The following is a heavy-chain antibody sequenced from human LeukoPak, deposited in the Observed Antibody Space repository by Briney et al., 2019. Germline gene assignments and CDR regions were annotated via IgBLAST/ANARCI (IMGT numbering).Heavy chain of an antibody. V-gene: IGHV1-8*01. CDR2: MNPNSGNT. CDR1: GYTFTSHD. J-gene: IGHJ6*03. Sequence: GASVKVSCKASGYTFTSHDINWVRQATGQGLEWMGWMNPNSGNTGYPQKFQGRVTMTRDTSINTAYMELHSLRSEDTAVYYCARERRSEDIVVIPSYYMDVWGKGTTVTVSS. CDR3: ARERRSEDIVVIPSYYMDV. D-gene: IGHD2-2*01.